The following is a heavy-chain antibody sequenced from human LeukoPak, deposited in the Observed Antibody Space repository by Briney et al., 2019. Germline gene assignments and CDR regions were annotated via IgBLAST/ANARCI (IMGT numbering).Heavy chain of an antibody. J-gene: IGHJ4*02. V-gene: IGHV3-66*03. CDR2: IYSRGGT. D-gene: IGHD6-13*01. CDR3: ASGQQQLINDFDY. CDR1: GFSVSNNY. Sequence: GGSLRLSCAVSGFSVSNNYMNWFRQAPGKVLEWVSLIYSRGGTSYADSVKGRFTISRDNSKNTLYLQMNSLRAEDTAVYYCASGQQQLINDFDYWGQGTLVTVSS.